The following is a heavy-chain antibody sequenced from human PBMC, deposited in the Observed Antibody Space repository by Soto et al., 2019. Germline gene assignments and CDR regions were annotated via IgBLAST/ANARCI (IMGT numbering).Heavy chain of an antibody. CDR3: ARHVSATIRGYYYMDV. V-gene: IGHV4-39*01. CDR1: GGSISSSSYY. D-gene: IGHD5-12*01. Sequence: QLQLQESGPGLVKPSETLSLTCTVSGGSISSSSYYWGWIRQPPGKGLEWIGSIYYSGSTYYNPSLKSRVTISVDTSKNQFSLKLSSVTAADTAVYYCARHVSATIRGYYYMDVWGKGTTVTVSS. CDR2: IYYSGST. J-gene: IGHJ6*03.